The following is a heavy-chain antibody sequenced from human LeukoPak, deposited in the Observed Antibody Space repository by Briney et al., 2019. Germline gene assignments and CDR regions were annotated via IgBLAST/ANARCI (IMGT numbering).Heavy chain of an antibody. J-gene: IGHJ6*02. V-gene: IGHV3-7*01. Sequence: GGSLRLSCAASGFTFSSYWMSWVRQAPGKGLEWVANIKQDGSEKYYVDSVKGRLTISRDNAKNSLYLQMNSLRAEDTAVYYCASYDYGDYYGMDVWGQGTTVTVSS. CDR3: ASYDYGDYYGMDV. D-gene: IGHD4-17*01. CDR1: GFTFSSYW. CDR2: IKQDGSEK.